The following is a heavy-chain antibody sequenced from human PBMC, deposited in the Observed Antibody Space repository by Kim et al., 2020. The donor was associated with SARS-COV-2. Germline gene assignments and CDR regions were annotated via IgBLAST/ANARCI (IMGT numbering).Heavy chain of an antibody. V-gene: IGHV1-3*01. J-gene: IGHJ3*02. CDR3: GRGETGYCSSTTCSDAFDI. CDR2: INAGNGNP. Sequence: ASVKVSCKASGFTFTNYVIHWVRQAPGQRLEWMGWINAGNGNPKYSQKFQGRVTITRDSSASAAYMELSSLRSEDTAIYYCGRGETGYCSSTTCSDAFDIWGQGTMVTVSS. D-gene: IGHD2-2*01. CDR1: GFTFTNYV.